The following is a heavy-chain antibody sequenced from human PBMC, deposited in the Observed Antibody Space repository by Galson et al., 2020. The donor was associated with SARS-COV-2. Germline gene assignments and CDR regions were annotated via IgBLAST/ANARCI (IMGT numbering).Heavy chain of an antibody. CDR3: ARAGWPTPLFDY. Sequence: SETLSLTCTVSGGSINSGSYYWSWIRQPAGKGLEWVGHIYTTGSIDYNPSLKSRVTISVDTSKNQFSLNLRSVTATDTAVYYCARAGWPTPLFDYWGQGTLVTVSS. D-gene: IGHD2-15*01. V-gene: IGHV4-61*09. CDR2: IYTTGSI. CDR1: GGSINSGSYY. J-gene: IGHJ4*02.